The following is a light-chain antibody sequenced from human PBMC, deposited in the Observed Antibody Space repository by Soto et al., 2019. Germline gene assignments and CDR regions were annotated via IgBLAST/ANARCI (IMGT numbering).Light chain of an antibody. V-gene: IGKV1-5*03. J-gene: IGKJ1*01. CDR3: QRYNSSAEA. CDR1: QTISSW. Sequence: DIQMTQSPSTLSGSVGDRVTITCRASQTISSWLAWYQQKPGQAPKLLIYKASTLKRGVPSRFSGSGSGTEFTLTISRLQPDEFATYDCQRYNSSAEAFGQGTKVEL. CDR2: KAS.